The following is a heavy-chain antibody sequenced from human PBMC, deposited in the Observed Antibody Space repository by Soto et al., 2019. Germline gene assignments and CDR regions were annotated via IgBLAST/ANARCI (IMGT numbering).Heavy chain of an antibody. CDR3: ARDSGYCSSTSCYSGWFDP. J-gene: IGHJ5*02. Sequence: VQLVESGAEVKKPGSSVKVSCKASGGTFSSYAISWVRQAPGQGLEWMGGIIPIFGTANYAQKFQGRVTITADKSTSTAYMELSSLRSEDTAVYYCARDSGYCSSTSCYSGWFDPWGQGTLVTVSS. CDR2: IIPIFGTA. CDR1: GGTFSSYA. V-gene: IGHV1-69*06. D-gene: IGHD2-2*02.